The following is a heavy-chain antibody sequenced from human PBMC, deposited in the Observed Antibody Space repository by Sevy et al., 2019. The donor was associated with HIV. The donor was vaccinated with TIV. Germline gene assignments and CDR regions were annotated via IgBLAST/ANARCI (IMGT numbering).Heavy chain of an antibody. CDR1: GFTFSTYG. D-gene: IGHD4-17*01. V-gene: IGHV3-33*01. CDR2: IWFDGSNT. J-gene: IGHJ4*02. Sequence: GGSLRLSCVASGFTFSTYGMHWVRQAPGKGLEWVAVIWFDGSNTYYADSVKGRFTISRDIAKNTLHLQMNSLRVEDTAVYYCARDLEFYDYGDYGPAFMPDYWGQGTLVTVSS. CDR3: ARDLEFYDYGDYGPAFMPDY.